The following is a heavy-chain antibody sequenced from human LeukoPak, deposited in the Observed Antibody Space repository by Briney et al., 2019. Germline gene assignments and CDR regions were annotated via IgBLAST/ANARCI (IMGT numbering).Heavy chain of an antibody. CDR1: GFKFDDYG. Sequence: GGSLRLSCTASGFKFDDYGMTWVRQAPGKGLEWVSAISGSGGSTYYADSVKGRFTISRDNSKNTLYLQMNSLRAEDTAVYYCAKDSTIHLFDYWGQGTLVTVSS. D-gene: IGHD5/OR15-5a*01. CDR2: ISGSGGST. J-gene: IGHJ4*02. V-gene: IGHV3-23*01. CDR3: AKDSTIHLFDY.